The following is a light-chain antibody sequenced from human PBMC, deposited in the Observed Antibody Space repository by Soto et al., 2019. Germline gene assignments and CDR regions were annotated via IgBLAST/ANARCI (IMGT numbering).Light chain of an antibody. CDR3: QSYDSSLSDVV. CDR2: VNN. Sequence: QSVLTQPPSVSGAPGQRVTISCTGSSSNIGADYDVHWYQQFPGTAPKLLIYVNNNRPSGVPDRFSGSKSGTSASLAITGLQAEDEADYYCQSYDSSLSDVVFGGGTKLTVL. V-gene: IGLV1-40*01. J-gene: IGLJ2*01. CDR1: SSNIGADYD.